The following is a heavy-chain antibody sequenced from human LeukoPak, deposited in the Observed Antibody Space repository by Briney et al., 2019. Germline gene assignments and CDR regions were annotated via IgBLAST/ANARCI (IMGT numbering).Heavy chain of an antibody. V-gene: IGHV1-46*01. CDR2: INPSGGST. J-gene: IGHJ2*01. CDR1: GYTFTSYY. CDR3: ARDYYDSSGYYYVRYFDL. Sequence: ASVTVSCKASGYTFTSYYMHWVRQAPGQGLEWMGIINPSGGSTSYAQKFQGRVTMTRDTSTSTVYMELSSLRSEDTAMYYCARDYYDSSGYYYVRYFDLWGRGTLVTVSS. D-gene: IGHD3-22*01.